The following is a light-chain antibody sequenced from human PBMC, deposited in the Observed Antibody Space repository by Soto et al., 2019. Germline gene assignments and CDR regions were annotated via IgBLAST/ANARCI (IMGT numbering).Light chain of an antibody. CDR3: SSYTSGSTLEDVV. CDR2: DVS. J-gene: IGLJ2*01. V-gene: IGLV2-14*01. Sequence: QSALTQPASVSGSPGQAITISCTGTSSDVGGYNYVSWYQQHPRKAPKLMLYDVSNRTSGVSNRYSGSESGNTASLTISGLQAEDEADSYCSSYTSGSTLEDVVFGGGTKVTVL. CDR1: SSDVGGYNY.